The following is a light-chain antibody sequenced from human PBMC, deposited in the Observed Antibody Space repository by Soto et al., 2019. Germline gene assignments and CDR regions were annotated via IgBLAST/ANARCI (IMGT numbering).Light chain of an antibody. CDR3: CSYAGSSTFV. CDR2: EGS. J-gene: IGLJ1*01. Sequence: QSALTQPASVSGSPGQSITISCTGTSSDVGNYNLVSWYQQHPGKAPKVMIYEGSKRPSGVSNRFSGSKSGNTASLTISGLQAEDEADYYCCSYAGSSTFVFGTGTKLTVL. CDR1: SSDVGNYNL. V-gene: IGLV2-23*01.